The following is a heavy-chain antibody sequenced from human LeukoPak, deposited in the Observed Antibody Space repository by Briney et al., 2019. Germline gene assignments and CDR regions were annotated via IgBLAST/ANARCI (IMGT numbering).Heavy chain of an antibody. D-gene: IGHD5-18*01. Sequence: GGSLRLSCVASGFNVSSDYMSWVRQAPGKGLEWVSVIYSGGITYYADSVKGRFTISRDNSKNTLYLQMNSLRAEDTAVYFCARERSGYRYGYFDYWGQGTLVTVSP. CDR2: IYSGGIT. J-gene: IGHJ4*02. CDR3: ARERSGYRYGYFDY. V-gene: IGHV3-66*01. CDR1: GFNVSSDY.